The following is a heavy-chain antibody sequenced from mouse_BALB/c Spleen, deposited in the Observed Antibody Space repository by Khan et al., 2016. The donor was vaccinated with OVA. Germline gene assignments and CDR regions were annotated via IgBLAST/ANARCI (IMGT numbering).Heavy chain of an antibody. CDR1: GYSITSDYA. J-gene: IGHJ4*01. CDR2: ISSTGST. Sequence: EVQLQESGPGLVKPSQSLSLTCTVTGYSITSDYAWNWIRQFPGNKLEWMGYISSTGSTSYNPSLKSRISFTRDTSKNQFFLQLKSVTTEDTATYYCARSLYYSYGYALDCWGRGTLVTVSS. D-gene: IGHD2-14*01. V-gene: IGHV3-2*02. CDR3: ARSLYYSYGYALDC.